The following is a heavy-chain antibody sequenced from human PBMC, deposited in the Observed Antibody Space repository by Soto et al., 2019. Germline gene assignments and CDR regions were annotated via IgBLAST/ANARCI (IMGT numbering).Heavy chain of an antibody. CDR1: GYS. CDR2: INHSGST. CDR3: ARGRVFLADTGSNEIYTLALRDALPVSVQ. V-gene: IGHV4-34*01. Sequence: GYSCSCFGQSPRKRMEWIGEINHSGSTNYNPSLKSRVTISVDTSKNQFSLKLSSVTAADTAVYYCARGRVFLADTGSNEIYTLALRDALPVSVQ. J-gene: IGHJ1*01. D-gene: IGHD6-19*01.